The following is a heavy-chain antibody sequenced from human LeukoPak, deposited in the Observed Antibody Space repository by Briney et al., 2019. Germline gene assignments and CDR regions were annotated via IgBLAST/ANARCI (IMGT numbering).Heavy chain of an antibody. V-gene: IGHV3-23*01. Sequence: GGSLRLSCAASGFTFSNYAMSWVRQTPGKGLECVSVVAGSGGDTYYTGSVNGRFTISRDNSKNTLYLQMNSLRAEDTAVYYCARGTLEHCSGASCYPLDSWGQGTLVTVSS. CDR3: ARGTLEHCSGASCYPLDS. CDR1: GFTFSNYA. CDR2: VAGSGGDT. D-gene: IGHD2-15*01. J-gene: IGHJ5*01.